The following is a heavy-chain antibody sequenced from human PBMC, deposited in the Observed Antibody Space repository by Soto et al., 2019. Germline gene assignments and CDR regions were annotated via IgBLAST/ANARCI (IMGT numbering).Heavy chain of an antibody. CDR1: GGTFSSYA. D-gene: IGHD3-16*01. J-gene: IGHJ6*02. V-gene: IGHV1-69*11. CDR2: IIPILGTA. Sequence: QVQLVQSGAEVKKPGSSVKVSCKASGGTFSSYAISWVRQAPGQGLEWMGGIIPILGTANYAQKFQGRVTITADESTSTAYMELSSLRSEDTAVYYCARGERVRPSLDDYGMDVWGQGTTVTVSS. CDR3: ARGERVRPSLDDYGMDV.